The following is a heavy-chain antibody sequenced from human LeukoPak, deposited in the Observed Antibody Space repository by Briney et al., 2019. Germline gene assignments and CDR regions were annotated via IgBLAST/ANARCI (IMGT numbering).Heavy chain of an antibody. V-gene: IGHV3-23*01. CDR3: AKTYYDSGCLIDY. D-gene: IGHD3-22*01. J-gene: IGHJ4*02. CDR1: GFTFSAYA. Sequence: GGSLRLSCAASGFTFSAYAMTWVRQGPGKGLEWVANIRSGGISKNYADSVRGRFTISRDDSTSTLYLEMNSLRAEDTAVYYCAKTYYDSGCLIDYWGQGTLVTVSA. CDR2: IRSGGISK.